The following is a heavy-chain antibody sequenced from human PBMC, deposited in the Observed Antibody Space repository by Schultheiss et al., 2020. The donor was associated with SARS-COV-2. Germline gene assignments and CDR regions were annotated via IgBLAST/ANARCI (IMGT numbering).Heavy chain of an antibody. CDR1: GGSISSYY. CDR3: ARDNVLLTYYYDSSGYPIYYYYGMDV. V-gene: IGHV4-59*12. D-gene: IGHD3-22*01. J-gene: IGHJ6*02. Sequence: SETLSLTCTVSGGSISSYYWGWIRQPPGKGLEWIGYIYYSGSTNYNPSLKSRVTISVDKSKNQFSLKLSSVTAADTAVYYCARDNVLLTYYYDSSGYPIYYYYGMDVWGQGTTVTVSS. CDR2: IYYSGST.